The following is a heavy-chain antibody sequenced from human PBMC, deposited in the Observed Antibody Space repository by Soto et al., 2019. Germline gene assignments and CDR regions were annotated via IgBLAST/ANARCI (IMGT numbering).Heavy chain of an antibody. CDR1: GGTFSSYA. D-gene: IGHD1-26*01. Sequence: QVQLVQSGAEVKKPGSSVKVSCKASGGTFSSYAISWVRQAPGQGLEWMGGIIPIFGTANYAQKFQGRVTSTADESTSTAYMELSSLRSEDTAVYYCARSFRREPASYYFDYWGQGTLVTVSS. CDR2: IIPIFGTA. CDR3: ARSFRREPASYYFDY. V-gene: IGHV1-69*01. J-gene: IGHJ4*02.